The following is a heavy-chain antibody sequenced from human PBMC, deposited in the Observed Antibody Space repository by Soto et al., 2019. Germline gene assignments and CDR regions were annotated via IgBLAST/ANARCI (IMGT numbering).Heavy chain of an antibody. CDR3: AKDTYYRDSSGYYVFDY. CDR1: GFIFNNYG. CDR2: ISYDGSNE. V-gene: IGHV3-30*18. D-gene: IGHD3-22*01. J-gene: IGHJ4*02. Sequence: QVQLVESGGDVVQPGRSLRLSCEASGFIFNNYGMHWVRQAPGKGLEWVAHISYDGSNEHYVDSVKGRFTISRDNSKNTVYLQMNSLSAEDTAVYYCAKDTYYRDSSGYYVFDYWGQGTLVTVSS.